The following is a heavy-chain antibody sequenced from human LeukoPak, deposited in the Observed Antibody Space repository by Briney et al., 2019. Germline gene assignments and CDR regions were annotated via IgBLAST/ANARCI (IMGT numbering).Heavy chain of an antibody. J-gene: IGHJ3*01. CDR1: GLTFSSYG. V-gene: IGHV3-30*02. CDR2: IRPDASKE. Sequence: GGSLRLSCAASGLTFSSYGMHWVRRAPSKGLEWVAFIRPDASKEYHADSVKGRFIISRDNSKKILYLQMNSQRVEDTAMYYCAKEAGLFDVWGQGAMVIVSS. CDR3: AKEAGLFDV.